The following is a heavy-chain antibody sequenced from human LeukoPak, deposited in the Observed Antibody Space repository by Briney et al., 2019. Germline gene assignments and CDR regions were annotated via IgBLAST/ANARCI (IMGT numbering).Heavy chain of an antibody. Sequence: GGSLRLSCAASGFTFSNYWTSWVRQAPGKGLEWVANIKEDGSEKYYVDSVKGRFTISRDNAKKSLYLQMNSLRAEDTAVYYCARGRGWWGTFGGVIADYWGQGTLVTVSS. CDR2: IKEDGSEK. J-gene: IGHJ4*02. V-gene: IGHV3-7*01. CDR1: GFTFSNYW. D-gene: IGHD3-16*02. CDR3: ARGRGWWGTFGGVIADY.